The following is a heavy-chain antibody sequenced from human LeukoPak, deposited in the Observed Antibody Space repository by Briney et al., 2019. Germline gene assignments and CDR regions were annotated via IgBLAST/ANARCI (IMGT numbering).Heavy chain of an antibody. Sequence: ASVKVSCKASGYTFTSYAMNWVRQAPGQGLEWMGWINTNTGNPTYAQGFTGRFVFSLDTSVSTAYLQISSLKAEDTAVYYCASMAENARGGNSGGDYYYYMDVWGKGTTVTVSS. CDR2: INTNTGNP. J-gene: IGHJ6*03. CDR1: GYTFTSYA. D-gene: IGHD4-23*01. CDR3: ASMAENARGGNSGGDYYYYMDV. V-gene: IGHV7-4-1*02.